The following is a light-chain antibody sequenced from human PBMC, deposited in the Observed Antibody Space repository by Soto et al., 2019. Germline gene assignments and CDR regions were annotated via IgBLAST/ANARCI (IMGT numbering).Light chain of an antibody. CDR2: DVS. CDR3: SSYTTSNTRQIV. V-gene: IGLV2-14*03. Sequence: VLTQPASVSGSPVQSITISCTGNSSDVGGYNYVSWYQHHPGKAPKLMIFDVSNRPSGVSNRFSGSKSGNTASLTISGLQPEDEADYYCSSYTTSNTRQIVFGTGTKVTVL. CDR1: SSDVGGYNY. J-gene: IGLJ1*01.